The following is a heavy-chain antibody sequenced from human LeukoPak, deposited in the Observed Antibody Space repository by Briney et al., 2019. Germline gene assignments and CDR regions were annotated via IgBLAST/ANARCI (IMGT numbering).Heavy chain of an antibody. V-gene: IGHV4-59*01. D-gene: IGHD1-26*01. CDR3: ARDRRRVGATYFDY. CDR1: GGSISSYY. J-gene: IGHJ4*02. Sequence: SETLSLTCTVSGGSISSYYWSWIRQPPGTGLEWIGYIYYSGSTNYNPSLKSRVTISVDTSKNQFSLKLSSVTAADTAVYYCARDRRRVGATYFDYWGQGTLVTVSS. CDR2: IYYSGST.